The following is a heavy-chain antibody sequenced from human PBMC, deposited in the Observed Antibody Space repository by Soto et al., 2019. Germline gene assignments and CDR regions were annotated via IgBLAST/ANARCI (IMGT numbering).Heavy chain of an antibody. CDR2: IIPIFGTA. V-gene: IGHV1-69*13. Sequence: SLKLACKASGGAFSSDPISWVRQAPGQGLEWMGGIIPIFGTANYAQKFQGRVTITADESTSTAYMELSSLRADDTAVYSCAQVFGRRIQLWSYFDYWGQGPLVTVSS. CDR3: AQVFGRRIQLWSYFDY. D-gene: IGHD5-18*01. CDR1: GGAFSSDP. J-gene: IGHJ4*02.